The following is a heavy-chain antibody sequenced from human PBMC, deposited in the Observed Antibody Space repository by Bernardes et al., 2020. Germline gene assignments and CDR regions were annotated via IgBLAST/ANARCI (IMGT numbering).Heavy chain of an antibody. CDR1: GFTFTSYP. CDR3: AKRRSGTYYFDY. CDR2: ITGSGGGT. Sequence: GGSLRLSCAASGFTFTSYPMSWVRQAPGKGLEWVSAITGSGGGTFYADSVKGRFSISRDNSKNTLHLQMNSLRAEDTAVYYCAKRRSGTYYFDYWGQGILVTVSS. D-gene: IGHD1-26*01. V-gene: IGHV3-23*01. J-gene: IGHJ4*02.